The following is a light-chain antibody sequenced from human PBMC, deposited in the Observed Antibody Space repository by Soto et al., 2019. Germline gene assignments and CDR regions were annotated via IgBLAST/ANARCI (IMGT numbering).Light chain of an antibody. J-gene: IGKJ2*01. CDR2: DAS. Sequence: EIVLTQSPATLSLSPGERATLSCRASQSVSSYLAWYQQKPGQAPRLLIYDASNMATGIPARFSGSGSGTDFTLTISSLEPEDFAVYYCQQRSNWPPGYTFGQGTKVEIK. V-gene: IGKV3-11*01. CDR1: QSVSSY. CDR3: QQRSNWPPGYT.